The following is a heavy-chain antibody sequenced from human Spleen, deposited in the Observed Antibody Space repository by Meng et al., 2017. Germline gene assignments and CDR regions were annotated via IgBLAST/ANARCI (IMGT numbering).Heavy chain of an antibody. D-gene: IGHD5-24*01. Sequence: SETLSLTCTVSGHSIRSDYYWGWIRQPPGKGLEWIGSIYHSGSNYYNPSLKSRVTISIDTSKNQFSLKLTSVTAADTYVYYCARIIEMGASDAFDIWGQGTMVTVSS. CDR1: GHSIRSDYY. CDR3: ARIIEMGASDAFDI. J-gene: IGHJ3*02. V-gene: IGHV4-38-2*02. CDR2: IYHSGSN.